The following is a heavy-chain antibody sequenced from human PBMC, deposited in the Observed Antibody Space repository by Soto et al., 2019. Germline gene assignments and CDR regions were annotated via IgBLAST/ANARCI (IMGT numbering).Heavy chain of an antibody. CDR1: CYAFSIYG. D-gene: IGHD3-3*01. J-gene: IGHJ4*02. CDR2: ISAYNGNT. Sequence: AAVRVSWTPSCYAFSIYGSIWVRPAPGQGLEWMGWISAYNGNTNYAQKLQGRVTMTTDTSTSTAYMELRSLRSDDTAVYYCARLSYYDFWSGYGFDYWGQGTLVTVSA. CDR3: ARLSYYDFWSGYGFDY. V-gene: IGHV1-18*01.